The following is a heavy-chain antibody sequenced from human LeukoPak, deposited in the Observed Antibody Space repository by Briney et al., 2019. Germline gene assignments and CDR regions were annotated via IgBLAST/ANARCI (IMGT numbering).Heavy chain of an antibody. J-gene: IGHJ4*02. D-gene: IGHD3-22*01. CDR1: GFTFSSYG. CDR3: ARDGDYYDSSGYYNY. CDR2: IWYDGSNK. Sequence: GRSLRLSCAASGFTFSSYGMHWVRQAPGKGLEWVAVIWYDGSNKYYADSVKGRFTISGDNSKNTLYLQMNSLRAEDTAVYYCARDGDYYDSSGYYNYWGQGTLVTVSS. V-gene: IGHV3-33*01.